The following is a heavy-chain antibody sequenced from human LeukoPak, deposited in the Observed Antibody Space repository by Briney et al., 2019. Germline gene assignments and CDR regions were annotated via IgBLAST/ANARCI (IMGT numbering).Heavy chain of an antibody. CDR2: IWYDGSNK. Sequence: GGSLRLSCAASGFTFSSYGMHWVRQAPGKGLEWVAVIWYDGSNKYYADSVKGRFTISRDNSKNTLYLQLNSLRAEDTAVYYCAKDGDWSGNKYYFDYWGQGTLVTVSS. D-gene: IGHD2-21*02. CDR1: GFTFSSYG. V-gene: IGHV3-33*06. CDR3: AKDGDWSGNKYYFDY. J-gene: IGHJ4*02.